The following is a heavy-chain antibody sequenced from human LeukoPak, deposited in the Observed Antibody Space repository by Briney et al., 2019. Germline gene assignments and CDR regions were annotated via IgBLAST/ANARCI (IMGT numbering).Heavy chain of an antibody. Sequence: GGSLRLSCAASGSTFSSYGMHWVRQAPGKGLEWVAVIWYDGSNKYYADSVKGRFTISRDNSKNTLYLQMNSLRAEDTAVYYCARDQYYGSGIVPSDYWGQGTLVTVSS. D-gene: IGHD3-10*01. CDR3: ARDQYYGSGIVPSDY. CDR2: IWYDGSNK. CDR1: GSTFSSYG. J-gene: IGHJ4*02. V-gene: IGHV3-33*01.